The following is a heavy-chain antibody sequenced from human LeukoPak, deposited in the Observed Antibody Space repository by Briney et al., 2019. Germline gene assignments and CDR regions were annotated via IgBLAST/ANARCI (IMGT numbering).Heavy chain of an antibody. CDR2: IYYSGST. V-gene: IGHV4-39*01. D-gene: IGHD3-3*01. Sequence: PPETLSLTCTVSGGSISSSSYYWGWIRQPPGKGLEWIGSIYYSGSTYYNPSLKSRVTISVDTSKNQFSLKLSSVTAADTAVYYCARLPRITIFGVVAYWGQGTLVTVSS. CDR1: GGSISSSSYY. J-gene: IGHJ4*02. CDR3: ARLPRITIFGVVAY.